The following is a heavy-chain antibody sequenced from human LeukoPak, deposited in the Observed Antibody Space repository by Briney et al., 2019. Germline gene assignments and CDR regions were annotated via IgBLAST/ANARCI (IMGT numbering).Heavy chain of an antibody. Sequence: NPSETLSLTCTVSGGSISSYYWSWIRQPPGKGLEWIGYIYYSGSTNYNPSLKSRVTISVDTSKNQFSLKLSSVTAADTAVYYCARDHAAVAGRFDYWGQGTLVTVSS. CDR1: GGSISSYY. D-gene: IGHD6-19*01. CDR2: IYYSGST. CDR3: ARDHAAVAGRFDY. J-gene: IGHJ4*02. V-gene: IGHV4-59*12.